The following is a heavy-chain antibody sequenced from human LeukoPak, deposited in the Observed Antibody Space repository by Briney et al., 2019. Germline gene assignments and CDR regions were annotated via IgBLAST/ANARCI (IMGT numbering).Heavy chain of an antibody. CDR1: GYSFTSGHY. D-gene: IGHD2-2*01. Sequence: PSETLSLTCSVSGYSFTSGHYWGWIRQPPGKGLEWIGNIYHTGSTHYNPSLKSRVTISVDTSKNQFSPKLSSVTAADTAVYYCARYCSSTSCILRGFDYWGQGTLVTVSS. V-gene: IGHV4-38-2*01. CDR2: IYHTGST. J-gene: IGHJ4*02. CDR3: ARYCSSTSCILRGFDY.